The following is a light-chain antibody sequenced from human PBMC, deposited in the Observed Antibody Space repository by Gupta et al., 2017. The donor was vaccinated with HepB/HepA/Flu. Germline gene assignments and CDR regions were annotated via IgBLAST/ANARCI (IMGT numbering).Light chain of an antibody. CDR1: QCVSSSY. J-gene: IGKJ2*04. V-gene: IGKV3-20*01. CDR3: QQYGSSPCS. Sequence: IVLTQSPGTLSLSPGERATLSCRASQCVSSSYLAWYQQKPGQAPRLLIYGASSRATGIPDRLSGSGSGTDFTLTISRLEPEDFAVYYCQQYGSSPCSFGQGTKLEIK. CDR2: GAS.